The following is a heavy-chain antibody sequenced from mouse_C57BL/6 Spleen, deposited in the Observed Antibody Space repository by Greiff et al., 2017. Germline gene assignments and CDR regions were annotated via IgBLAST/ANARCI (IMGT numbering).Heavy chain of an antibody. CDR1: GYTFTSYG. V-gene: IGHV1-81*01. CDR3: ARWGDGSY. CDR2: ISPRSGNT. J-gene: IGHJ2*01. D-gene: IGHD1-2*01. Sequence: QVHVKQSGAELARPGASVKLSCKASGYTFTSYGISWVKQRTGQGLEWIGEISPRSGNTYYNEKFKGKATLTADKSSSTAYIELRSLTSEDAAVYFCARWGDGSYWGQGTTLTVSS.